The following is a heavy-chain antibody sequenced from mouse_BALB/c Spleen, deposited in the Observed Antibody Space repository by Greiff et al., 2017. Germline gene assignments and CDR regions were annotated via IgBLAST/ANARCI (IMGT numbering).Heavy chain of an antibody. Sequence: QVQLKESGAELMKPGASVKISCKATGYTFSSYWIEWVKQRPGHGLEWIGEILPGSGSTNYNEKFKGKATFTADTSSNTAYMQLSSLTSEDSAVYYCARKYYRYDVFAYWGQGTLVTVSA. J-gene: IGHJ3*01. V-gene: IGHV1-9*01. CDR3: ARKYYRYDVFAY. D-gene: IGHD2-14*01. CDR2: ILPGSGST. CDR1: GYTFSSYW.